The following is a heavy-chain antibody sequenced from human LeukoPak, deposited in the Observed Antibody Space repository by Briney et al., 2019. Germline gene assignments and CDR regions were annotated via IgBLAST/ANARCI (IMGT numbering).Heavy chain of an antibody. V-gene: IGHV1-46*01. CDR3: VRIRDGYNDAYDI. D-gene: IGHD5-24*01. CDR2: INPGGGNT. J-gene: IGHJ3*02. CDR1: GYTFTNYY. Sequence: ASVKVSCKASGYTFTNYYMHWVRRAPGQGLEWMGLINPGGGNTNYAQNFQGRVTMTRDTSTSTVYMELSSLRSEDTAIYYCVRIRDGYNDAYDIWGQGTVVTVPS.